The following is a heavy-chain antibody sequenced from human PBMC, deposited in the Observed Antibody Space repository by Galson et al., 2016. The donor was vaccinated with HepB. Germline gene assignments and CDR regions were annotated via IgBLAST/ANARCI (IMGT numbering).Heavy chain of an antibody. J-gene: IGHJ6*02. Sequence: SVKVSCKASGYTFNSYGFSWVRQAPGQGLEWMGWINAYTGHTNSAQNLQDRVTMTTATSTSTAYLELRSLRSDDTAVYYCARERGGYTYGDLWGQGTTVTVSS. D-gene: IGHD5-18*01. CDR1: GYTFNSYG. CDR3: ARERGGYTYGDL. CDR2: INAYTGHT. V-gene: IGHV1-18*01.